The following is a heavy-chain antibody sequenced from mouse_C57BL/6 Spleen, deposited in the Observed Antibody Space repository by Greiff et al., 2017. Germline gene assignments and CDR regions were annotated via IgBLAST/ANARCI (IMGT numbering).Heavy chain of an antibody. Sequence: QVQLQQPGAELVMPGASVKLSCKASGYTFTSYWMHWVKQRPGQGLEWIGEIDPSDSYTNYNQKFKGKSTLTVDKSSSTAYMQLSSLTSEDSAVYYCARSRVYGSSSLYAMDYWGQGTSVTVSS. V-gene: IGHV1-69*01. J-gene: IGHJ4*01. CDR2: IDPSDSYT. CDR1: GYTFTSYW. D-gene: IGHD1-1*01. CDR3: ARSRVYGSSSLYAMDY.